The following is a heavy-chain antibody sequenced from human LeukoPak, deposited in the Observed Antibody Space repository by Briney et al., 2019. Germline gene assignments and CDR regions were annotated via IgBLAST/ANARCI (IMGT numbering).Heavy chain of an antibody. CDR1: GYIFADYY. CDR2: INPDRSAT. Sequence: ASVKVSCKASGYIFADYYVHWVRQAPGQGLEWMGWINPDRSATNYVETFQGRATLTRDKSTDTAYMELKSLTTDDTAVYYCARESSPGSGRGGFDIWGQGTAVTVSS. V-gene: IGHV1-2*02. D-gene: IGHD1-26*01. CDR3: ARESSPGSGRGGFDI. J-gene: IGHJ3*02.